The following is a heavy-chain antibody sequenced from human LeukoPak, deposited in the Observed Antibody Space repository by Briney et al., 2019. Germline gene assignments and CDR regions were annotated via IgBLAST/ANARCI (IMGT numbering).Heavy chain of an antibody. V-gene: IGHV3-64*01. J-gene: IGHJ4*02. CDR2: ISSNGGST. CDR1: GFTFSSYA. D-gene: IGHD6-13*01. CDR3: ATHLLGSSSWLTFDY. Sequence: PGGSLRLSCAASGFTFSSYAMHWVRQAPGKGPEYVSAISSNGGSTYYANSVKGRFTISRDNSKNTLYLQMGSLRAEDMAVYYCATHLLGSSSWLTFDYWGQGTLVTVSS.